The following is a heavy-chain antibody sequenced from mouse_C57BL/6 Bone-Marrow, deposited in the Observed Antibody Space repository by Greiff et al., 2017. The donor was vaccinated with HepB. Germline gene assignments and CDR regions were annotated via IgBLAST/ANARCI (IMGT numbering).Heavy chain of an antibody. CDR1: GFTFSDYG. CDR3: AREGLTRGAMDY. J-gene: IGHJ4*01. V-gene: IGHV5-17*01. D-gene: IGHD2-13*01. Sequence: EVQRVESGGGLVKPGGSLKLSCAASGFTFSDYGMHWVRQAPEKGLEWVAYISSGSSTIYYADTVKGRFTISRDNAKNTLVLHMTSLRSEDTAMYYCAREGLTRGAMDYWGQGTSVTVSS. CDR2: ISSGSSTI.